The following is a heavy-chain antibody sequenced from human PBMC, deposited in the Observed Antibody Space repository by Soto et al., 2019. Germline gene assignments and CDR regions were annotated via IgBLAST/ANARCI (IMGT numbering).Heavy chain of an antibody. Sequence: SDTLSPTCGVSGGSVTSYHWSWIRQFPGKGLEWIAYTAYTVNTNYNLSLKSRVNISIDTTKNHLSLQLTSMTAPDTADYSYSRDKHAGCTHYFDPRGRGRLVTVS. CDR1: GGSVTSYH. CDR2: TAYTVNT. D-gene: IGHD6-19*01. CDR3: SRDKHAGCTHYFDP. J-gene: IGHJ5*02. V-gene: IGHV4-59*02.